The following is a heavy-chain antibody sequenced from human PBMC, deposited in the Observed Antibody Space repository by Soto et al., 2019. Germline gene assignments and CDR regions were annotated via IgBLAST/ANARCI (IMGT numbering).Heavy chain of an antibody. D-gene: IGHD6-19*01. V-gene: IGHV3-53*02. J-gene: IGHJ4*02. CDR1: GFIVSSSY. CDR2: IYADGRT. Sequence: DVQLVETGGGLIQPGRSLRLSCAASGFIVSSSYMTWVRQAPGKGLEWVSVIYADGRTYYADSVKGRFTISRDNSKNTLYLQMKSLSAEDTAVYYCARCGGWYGQCCFDCWGQGPLVTVSS. CDR3: ARCGGWYGQCCFDC.